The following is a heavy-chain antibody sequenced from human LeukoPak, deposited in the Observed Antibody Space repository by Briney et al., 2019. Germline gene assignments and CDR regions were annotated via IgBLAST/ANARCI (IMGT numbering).Heavy chain of an antibody. D-gene: IGHD4-17*01. CDR1: GFTFSNYA. J-gene: IGHJ4*02. CDR3: AKDYGDYAGVFPDDY. V-gene: IGHV3-23*01. CDR2: VSGSGDRT. Sequence: GGSLRLSWAAPGFTFSNYAMSWIRQAPGKGLEWISAVSGSGDRTYYAGSVKGRFTISRDNSKNIVYLRMNSLRAEDTAVYFCAKDYGDYAGVFPDDYWGQGTLVTVSS.